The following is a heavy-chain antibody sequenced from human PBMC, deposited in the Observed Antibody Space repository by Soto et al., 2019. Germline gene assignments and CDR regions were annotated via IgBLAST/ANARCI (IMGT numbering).Heavy chain of an antibody. J-gene: IGHJ3*02. CDR2: IVVGSGNT. Sequence: SVKVSCKASGFTFTSSSVQWVRQARGQRLEWIGWIVVGSGNTNYAQKFQERVTITRDMSTSTAYMELSSLRSEDTAVYYCAGDYYEPPGWSIDAFDSWGQGTMVTVSS. D-gene: IGHD3-22*01. V-gene: IGHV1-58*01. CDR1: GFTFTSSS. CDR3: AGDYYEPPGWSIDAFDS.